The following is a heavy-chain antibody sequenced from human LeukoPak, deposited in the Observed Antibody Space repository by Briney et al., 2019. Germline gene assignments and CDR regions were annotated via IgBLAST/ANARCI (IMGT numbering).Heavy chain of an antibody. D-gene: IGHD6-25*01. CDR1: GEIVSSNTAA. J-gene: IGHJ4*02. Sequence: SQTLSLTCAISGEIVSSNTAAWNWIRQSPSRGLEWLGRTYYRSKWYNDYAVSVKSRITINPDTSKNQFSLQLKSVTPEDTAVYFCARGVGSGWALGYWGLGTLVTVSS. V-gene: IGHV6-1*01. CDR2: TYYRSKWYN. CDR3: ARGVGSGWALGY.